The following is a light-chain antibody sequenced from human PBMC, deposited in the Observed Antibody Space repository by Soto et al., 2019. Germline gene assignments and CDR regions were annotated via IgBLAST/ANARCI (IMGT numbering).Light chain of an antibody. J-gene: IGLJ1*01. CDR3: QPYDSSLSVYV. Sequence: QSVLAQPPSVSGAPGQRVTISCTGSSSNNGAGYDVHWYQQLPGTAPKLLIYGNSNRPSGVPDRFSGSKSGTSASLAIIGLQAEDEADYYCQPYDSSLSVYVFGTGTKVTVL. V-gene: IGLV1-40*01. CDR1: SSNNGAGYD. CDR2: GNS.